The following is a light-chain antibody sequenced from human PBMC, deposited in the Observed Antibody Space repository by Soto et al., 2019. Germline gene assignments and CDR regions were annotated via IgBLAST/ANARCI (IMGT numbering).Light chain of an antibody. Sequence: QSVLTQPPSASGTPGQRVTISCSGSSSNIGSNYVYWYQQLPGTAPKLLINSNSQRPSGVPDRFSGSKSGTSASLAISGLRSEEEGDDYCAAWGDSLRSAYVFGTGTKVTVL. V-gene: IGLV1-47*02. CDR2: SNS. J-gene: IGLJ1*01. CDR3: AAWGDSLRSAYV. CDR1: SSNIGSNY.